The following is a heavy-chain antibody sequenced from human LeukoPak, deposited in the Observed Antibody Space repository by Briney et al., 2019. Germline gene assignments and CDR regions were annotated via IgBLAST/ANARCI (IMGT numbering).Heavy chain of an antibody. V-gene: IGHV3-30*18. J-gene: IGHJ6*03. Sequence: GGSLRLSCAASGFTFSSYGMLWVRQAPGKGLEWVAVISYDGSNKYYADSVKGRFTISRDNSKNTLYLQMNSLRAEDTAVYYCANGYCTNGVCYPYYYYYMDVWGKGTTVTVSS. CDR1: GFTFSSYG. D-gene: IGHD2-8*01. CDR3: ANGYCTNGVCYPYYYYYMDV. CDR2: ISYDGSNK.